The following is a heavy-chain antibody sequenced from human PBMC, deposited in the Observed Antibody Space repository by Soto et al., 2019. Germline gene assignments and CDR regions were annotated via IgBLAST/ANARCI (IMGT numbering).Heavy chain of an antibody. CDR3: AKGADHYYYYMDV. CDR2: ISGST. CDR1: GFTFSNYA. J-gene: IGHJ6*03. Sequence: GGSLRLSCAASGFTFSNYAMSWFRQAPRKGLEWVSVISGSTYYADSVKGRFTISRDNSKNTLYLQMNSLRAEDTAVYYCAKGADHYYYYMDVRGTGPTVTVSS. V-gene: IGHV3-23*01.